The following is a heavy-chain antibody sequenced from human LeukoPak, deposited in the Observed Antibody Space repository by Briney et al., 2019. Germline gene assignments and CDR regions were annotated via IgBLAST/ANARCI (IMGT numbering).Heavy chain of an antibody. V-gene: IGHV3-48*01. D-gene: IGHD3-22*01. CDR2: ISSSSSTI. Sequence: GGSLRLSCAASGFTLSSYSMLWVRQAPGKGLEWVSYISSSSSTIYYADSVKGRFTISRDNAKNSLYLQMNTLRAEDTAVYYCARDRHKYNYDSGGYPPYWGQGTLVTVSS. J-gene: IGHJ4*02. CDR1: GFTLSSYS. CDR3: ARDRHKYNYDSGGYPPY.